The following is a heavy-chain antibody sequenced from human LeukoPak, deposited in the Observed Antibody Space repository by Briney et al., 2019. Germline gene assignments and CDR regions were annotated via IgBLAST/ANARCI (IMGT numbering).Heavy chain of an antibody. CDR2: LSGSGDST. V-gene: IGHV3-23*01. CDR1: GFTFSSYA. Sequence: HSGGSLRLSCAASGFTFSSYALTWVRQAPGKGLEWVSGLSGSGDSTYYADSVKGRFTISRDNSKNTLYLQMNSLRAEDTAVYYCAKDYYGSGSPNQFDYWGQGTLVTVSS. J-gene: IGHJ4*02. CDR3: AKDYYGSGSPNQFDY. D-gene: IGHD3-10*01.